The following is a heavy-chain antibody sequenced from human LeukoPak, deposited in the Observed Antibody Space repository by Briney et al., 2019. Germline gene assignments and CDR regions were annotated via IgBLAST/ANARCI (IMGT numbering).Heavy chain of an antibody. J-gene: IGHJ4*02. CDR1: AGSMTGHY. V-gene: IGHV4-59*08. CDR2: IYYTGRT. Sequence: SETLSLTCTVSAGSMTGHYWNWIRQSPGKGLEWIGYIYYTGRTNFNPSLKSRVTISVDTSKNQFSLKLSSVTAADTAVYYCARLEDALDSYFDYWGQGTLVTVSS. CDR3: ARLEDALDSYFDY. D-gene: IGHD2-15*01.